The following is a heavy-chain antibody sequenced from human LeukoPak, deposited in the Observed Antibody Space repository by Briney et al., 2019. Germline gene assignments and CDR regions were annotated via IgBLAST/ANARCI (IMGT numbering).Heavy chain of an antibody. CDR3: ARGPSQYYGDSSYFDY. J-gene: IGHJ4*02. D-gene: IGHD4-17*01. CDR2: IYYSGST. Sequence: PSETLSLTCSVSGGSMESSYWSWIRQPPGKGLEWIGYIYYSGSTNYNPSLKSRVTISVDTSKNQFSPKLSSVTAADTAVYYCARGPSQYYGDSSYFDYWGQGTLVTVSS. CDR1: GGSMESSY. V-gene: IGHV4-59*01.